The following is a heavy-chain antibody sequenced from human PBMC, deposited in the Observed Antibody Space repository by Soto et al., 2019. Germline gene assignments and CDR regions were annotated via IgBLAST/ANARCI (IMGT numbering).Heavy chain of an antibody. CDR2: IGTTGDP. J-gene: IGHJ6*02. CDR1: GFNLRSYD. Sequence: EAQLVESGGDLVQPGGSLRLSCVASGFNLRSYDMHWVRQGTGKGLEWVSGIGTTGDPYYPDSVKGRFTITRDNAKKSLYLQMNNLRAGDTAVYYCVRTLLLGESGYGMAVWGQGTTVTVSS. V-gene: IGHV3-13*05. CDR3: VRTLLLGESGYGMAV. D-gene: IGHD3-16*01.